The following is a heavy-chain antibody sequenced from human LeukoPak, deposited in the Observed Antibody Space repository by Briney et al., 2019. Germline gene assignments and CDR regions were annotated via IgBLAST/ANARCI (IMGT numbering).Heavy chain of an antibody. D-gene: IGHD6-13*01. CDR1: GFTFSSYG. V-gene: IGHV3-30*18. J-gene: IGHJ4*02. Sequence: GRSLRLSCAASGFTFSSYGMHWVRQAPGKGLEWVAVISYDGSNKYYADSVKGRFTISRDNSKNTLYLQMNSLRAEDTAVYYCAKGGSSSWFHDYWGQGTLVTVSS. CDR3: AKGGSSSWFHDY. CDR2: ISYDGSNK.